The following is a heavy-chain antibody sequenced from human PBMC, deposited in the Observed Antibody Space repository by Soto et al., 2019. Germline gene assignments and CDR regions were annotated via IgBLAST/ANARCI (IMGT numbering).Heavy chain of an antibody. CDR3: AAIIIPAATTFY. V-gene: IGHV3-23*01. Sequence: EVQLLESGGGLVQPGGSLRLSCAASGITFTAYAMSWVRQAPGKGLEWVSSISGSGGSTYYADSVKGRLTISRDNSKNTLYVQMISLRGEDTAVYYCAAIIIPAATTFYWGQGSLVTVSS. J-gene: IGHJ4*02. CDR1: GITFTAYA. D-gene: IGHD2-2*01. CDR2: ISGSGGST.